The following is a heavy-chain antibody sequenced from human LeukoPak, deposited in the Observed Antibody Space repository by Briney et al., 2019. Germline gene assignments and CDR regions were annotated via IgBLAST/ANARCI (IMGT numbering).Heavy chain of an antibody. D-gene: IGHD6-19*01. Sequence: ASVKVSCKTSGYTFTSYDLNWVRQATGQGLEWMGWVNPNSGNTGYAQKFQGRVTMTMDPSISTAYMELSSLRSEDTAVYYCARMYSSGWYGYYYYYMDVWGKGTTVTISS. CDR1: GYTFTSYD. J-gene: IGHJ6*03. CDR3: ARMYSSGWYGYYYYYMDV. CDR2: VNPNSGNT. V-gene: IGHV1-8*01.